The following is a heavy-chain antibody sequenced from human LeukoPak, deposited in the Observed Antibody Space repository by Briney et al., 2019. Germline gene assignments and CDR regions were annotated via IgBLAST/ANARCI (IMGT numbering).Heavy chain of an antibody. CDR3: AKDPTGYYYDSSGYLLPDY. D-gene: IGHD3-22*01. CDR1: GFTFSSYA. V-gene: IGHV3-30-3*01. J-gene: IGHJ4*02. CDR2: ISYDGSNK. Sequence: GGSLRVSCAASGFTFSSYAMHWVRQAPGKGLAGVAVISYDGSNKYYADSVKGRFTISRDNSKNTLYLQMNSLRAEDTAVYYCAKDPTGYYYDSSGYLLPDYWGQGTLVTVSS.